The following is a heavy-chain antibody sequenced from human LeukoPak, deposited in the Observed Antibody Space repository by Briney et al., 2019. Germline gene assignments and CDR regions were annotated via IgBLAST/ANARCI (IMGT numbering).Heavy chain of an antibody. CDR1: GGSISSSDYY. Sequence: SETLSLTCTVSGGSISSSDYYWGWIRQPPGKGLEWIGSIYYSGSTYYNPSLKSRVTISVDTSKNQFSLELSSVTAADTAVYYCAKDIVVQGIVDYWGQGILVTVSS. J-gene: IGHJ4*02. CDR2: IYYSGST. CDR3: AKDIVVQGIVDY. V-gene: IGHV4-39*07. D-gene: IGHD3-10*01.